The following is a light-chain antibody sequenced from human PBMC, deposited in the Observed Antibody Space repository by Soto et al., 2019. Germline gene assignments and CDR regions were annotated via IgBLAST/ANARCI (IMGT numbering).Light chain of an antibody. CDR3: QRYDTYSVNT. CDR2: KAS. CDR1: QGISSW. V-gene: IGKV1-5*03. Sequence: DIQMTQSPSTLSASVGDRVTITCRASQGISSWLAWYQQKPGKAPQLLMYKASTLQSGVPSRFSGSGSGTEFTLTISSLQPDDFATYYCQRYDTYSVNTFGQGTKLEIK. J-gene: IGKJ2*01.